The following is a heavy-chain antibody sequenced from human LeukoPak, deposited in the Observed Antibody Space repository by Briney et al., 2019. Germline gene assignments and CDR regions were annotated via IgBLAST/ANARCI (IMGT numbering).Heavy chain of an antibody. D-gene: IGHD3-3*01. CDR2: ISGSGRST. Sequence: QAGGSLRLSCAASGFTFNSYAMSWVRQAPGKGLEWVSAISGSGRSTYYADSVKGRFTISRDNSKNTLYMQMNSLRVEDTAVYYCAKVGGAIFDYMDVWGKGTTVTVSS. V-gene: IGHV3-23*01. CDR1: GFTFNSYA. CDR3: AKVGGAIFDYMDV. J-gene: IGHJ6*03.